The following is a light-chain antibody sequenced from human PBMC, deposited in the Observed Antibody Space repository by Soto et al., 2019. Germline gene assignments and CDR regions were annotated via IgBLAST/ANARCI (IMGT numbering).Light chain of an antibody. CDR1: QSVPSN. CDR2: GAS. Sequence: EIVMTQSPATLSVSPGERATLSCRASQSVPSNLAWYQQKPRQAPRLLISGASTRATGIPARFSGSGSGTEFTLIISSLQSEDFAVYYCQQYHHWPWTFGQGTKVEI. V-gene: IGKV3-15*01. J-gene: IGKJ1*01. CDR3: QQYHHWPWT.